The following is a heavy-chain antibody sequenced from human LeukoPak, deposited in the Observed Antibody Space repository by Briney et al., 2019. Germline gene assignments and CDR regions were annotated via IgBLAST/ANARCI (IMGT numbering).Heavy chain of an antibody. CDR1: GFAFSSYA. CDR3: ARDPTLAGYFDY. CDR2: ISYDGSNK. J-gene: IGHJ4*02. Sequence: GRSVRLSCAASGFAFSSYAMHWVLQAPGKGLEWVAVISYDGSNKYYADSVKGRFTISRDNSKNTLYLQMNSLRAEDTAVYYCARDPTLAGYFDYWGQGTLVTVSS. V-gene: IGHV3-30-3*01.